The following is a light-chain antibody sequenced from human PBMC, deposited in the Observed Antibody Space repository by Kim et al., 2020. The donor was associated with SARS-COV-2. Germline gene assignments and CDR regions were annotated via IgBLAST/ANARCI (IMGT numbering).Light chain of an antibody. CDR2: YDV. V-gene: IGLV1-36*01. J-gene: IGLJ1*01. CDR1: SCNIGNNA. CDR3: GAWDARLNGYV. Sequence: QWVHIACSGSSCNIGNNADSSYQQLRGNAPPLLIFYDVLRPPGGSDRCSGSKSGGTTSPAISGLQYDEEADYYCGAWDARLNGYVFGTGTKVTVL.